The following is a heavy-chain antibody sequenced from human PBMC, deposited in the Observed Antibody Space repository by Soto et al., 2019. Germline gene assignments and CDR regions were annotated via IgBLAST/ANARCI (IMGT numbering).Heavy chain of an antibody. D-gene: IGHD6-25*01. Sequence: SVKVSCKASGGTFSSYAISWVRQAPGQGLEWMGGIIPIFGTANYAQKFQGRVTITADESTSTAYMELSSLRSEDTAVYYCARSLKRRGDYYYGMDVWGQGTTVTVSS. CDR2: IIPIFGTA. V-gene: IGHV1-69*13. CDR3: ARSLKRRGDYYYGMDV. CDR1: GGTFSSYA. J-gene: IGHJ6*02.